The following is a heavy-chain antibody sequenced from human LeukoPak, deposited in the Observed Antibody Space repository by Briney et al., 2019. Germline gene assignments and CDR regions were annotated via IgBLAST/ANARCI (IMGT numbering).Heavy chain of an antibody. Sequence: PGGSLRLSCAASGFTFSSYAMHWVRQAPGKGLEWVAVISYDGSNKYYADSVKGRFTISRDNSKNTLYLQMNSLRAADTAVYYCARDRFDNYVPEYWGQGTLVTVSS. CDR1: GFTFSSYA. J-gene: IGHJ4*02. D-gene: IGHD4-11*01. CDR3: ARDRFDNYVPEY. CDR2: ISYDGSNK. V-gene: IGHV3-30*04.